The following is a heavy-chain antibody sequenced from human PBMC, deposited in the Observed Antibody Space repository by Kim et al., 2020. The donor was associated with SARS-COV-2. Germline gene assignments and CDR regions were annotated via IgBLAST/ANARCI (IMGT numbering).Heavy chain of an antibody. D-gene: IGHD1-20*01. V-gene: IGHV4-39*01. Sequence: SETLSLTCTVSGGSVSSDTYYWGWIRQPPGKGLEWIGSICCSGSTYYNPSLKSRVTISVDTSKNQFSLKLTSVTAADTAVYYCATFGVTGTTVDYWGQGT. J-gene: IGHJ4*02. CDR3: ATFGVTGTTVDY. CDR2: ICCSGST. CDR1: GGSVSSDTYY.